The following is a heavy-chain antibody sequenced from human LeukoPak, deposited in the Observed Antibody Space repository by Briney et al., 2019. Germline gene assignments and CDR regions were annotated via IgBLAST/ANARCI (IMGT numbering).Heavy chain of an antibody. CDR3: ARGRSSSHNYYFDY. D-gene: IGHD6-13*01. V-gene: IGHV3-21*01. Sequence: GGSLRLXCAASGFTFSTYSMNWVRQAPGKGLECVSSISSSSSHIYYAESVKGRFTMSRDNAKNSLYLQTNSLRAEDTAVYYCARGRSSSHNYYFDYWGQGTLVTVSS. CDR1: GFTFSTYS. CDR2: ISSSSSHI. J-gene: IGHJ4*02.